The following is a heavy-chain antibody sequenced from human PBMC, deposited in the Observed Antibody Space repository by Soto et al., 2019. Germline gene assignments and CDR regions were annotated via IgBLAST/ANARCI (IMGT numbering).Heavy chain of an antibody. CDR3: ARWSSSWYDVYXYYVMDV. J-gene: IGHJ6*02. CDR2: IIPIFGTA. Sequence: AVKGSFKDSGCTFSSYAISWVRQAPGQVLDCIVGIIPIFGTANYAQKFQGRVTITADESTSTAYMELSSLRSEDTDAYYWARWSSSWYDVYXYYVMDVWGQGTTVPDSS. V-gene: IGHV1-69*13. CDR1: GCTFSSYA. D-gene: IGHD6-13*01.